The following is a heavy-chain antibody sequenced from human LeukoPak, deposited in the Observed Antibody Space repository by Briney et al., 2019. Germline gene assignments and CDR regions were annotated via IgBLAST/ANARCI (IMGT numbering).Heavy chain of an antibody. CDR2: ISYDGSNK. Sequence: PGGSLRLSCAASGFTFGDYGMHWVRQAPGKGLEWVAVISYDGSNKYYADSVKGRFTISRDNSKNTLYLQMNSLRAEDTAVYYCAKDGGYYYGSRGYGMDVWGQGTTVTVSS. D-gene: IGHD3-10*01. CDR1: GFTFGDYG. V-gene: IGHV3-30*18. CDR3: AKDGGYYYGSRGYGMDV. J-gene: IGHJ6*02.